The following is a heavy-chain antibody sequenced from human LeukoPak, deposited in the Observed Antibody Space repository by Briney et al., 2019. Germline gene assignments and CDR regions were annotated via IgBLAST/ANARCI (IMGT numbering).Heavy chain of an antibody. J-gene: IGHJ3*02. V-gene: IGHV3-43D*03. CDR2: ISWDGGRT. D-gene: IGHD1-1*01. Sequence: GGSLRLSCGGSRFTFDDYAMHWVRQAPGKGLEWVSLISWDGGRTSYRDSVQGRFIISRDNSKNSLYLQMNSLRVEDTGMYYCPAHTQLGRVAHAFDIWGQGTIVTVSS. CDR1: RFTFDDYA. CDR3: PAHTQLGRVAHAFDI.